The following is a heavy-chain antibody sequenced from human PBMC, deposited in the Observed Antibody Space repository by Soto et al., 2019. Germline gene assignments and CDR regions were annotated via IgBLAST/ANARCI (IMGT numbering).Heavy chain of an antibody. J-gene: IGHJ4*02. CDR1: GGSISNSRDY. CDR2: IYYSGST. V-gene: IGHV4-31*03. CDR3: ARAERWPWSQVLFDY. D-gene: IGHD2-8*01. Sequence: SETLSLTCSVSGGSISNSRDYWGWIRQHPGKGLEWIGYIYYSGSTYYNPSLKSRVTISVDTSKNQFSLKLSSVTAADTAVYYCARAERWPWSQVLFDYWGQGTLVTVSS.